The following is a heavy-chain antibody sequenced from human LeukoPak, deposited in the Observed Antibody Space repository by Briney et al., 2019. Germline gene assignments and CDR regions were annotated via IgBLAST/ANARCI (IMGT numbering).Heavy chain of an antibody. CDR2: ISWNSGSI. V-gene: IGHV3-9*01. CDR3: TKEGVSSSPPYYYYYYMDV. D-gene: IGHD6-6*01. J-gene: IGHJ6*03. Sequence: GRSLRLSCAASGFTFDDYAMHWVRQAPGKGLEWVSGISWNSGSIGYADSVKGRFTISRDNAKNSLYLQMNSLRAEDTALYYCTKEGVSSSPPYYYYYYMDVWGKGTTVTVSS. CDR1: GFTFDDYA.